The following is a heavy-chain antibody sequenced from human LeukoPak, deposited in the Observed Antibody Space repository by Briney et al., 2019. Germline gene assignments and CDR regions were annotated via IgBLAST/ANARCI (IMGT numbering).Heavy chain of an antibody. J-gene: IGHJ4*02. D-gene: IGHD5-18*01. Sequence: SETLSLTCPVSGGSISGYYWSWIRQPPGKGLEWIGYIYNSGSTNYNPSLKSRVTISLDTSRNQFSLRLSSVIAADTAVYYCARAWYSHGTFDHWGQGTLVTVSS. CDR3: ARAWYSHGTFDH. CDR1: GGSISGYY. CDR2: IYNSGST. V-gene: IGHV4-59*01.